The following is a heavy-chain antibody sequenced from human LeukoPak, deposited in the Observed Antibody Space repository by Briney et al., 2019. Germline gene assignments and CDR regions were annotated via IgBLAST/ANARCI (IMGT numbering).Heavy chain of an antibody. J-gene: IGHJ4*02. CDR1: GFPLSSYS. D-gene: IGHD2-15*01. CDR3: VRVKGSYFDY. Sequence: PGGSLRLSCAASGFPLSSYSIXXVXXXXXXXXXXGLYISSSGSAIXYXDSVXGXXXXSRDNAKDTLFLQMNSPRAEDTAVYYCVRVKGSYFDYWGQGALVTVSS. V-gene: IGHV3-48*01. CDR2: ISSSGSAI.